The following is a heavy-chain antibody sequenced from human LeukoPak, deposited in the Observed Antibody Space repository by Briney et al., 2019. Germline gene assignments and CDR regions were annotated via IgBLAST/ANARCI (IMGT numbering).Heavy chain of an antibody. CDR2: ISWDGGST. V-gene: IGHV3-43D*04. CDR1: GFTFDDYA. CDR3: AKDISITGTTGGFDY. D-gene: IGHD1-7*01. Sequence: PGGSLRLSCAASGFTFDDYAMHWVRQAPGKGPEWVSLISWDGGSTYYADSVKGRFTISRDNSKNSLYLQMNSLRAEDTALYYCAKDISITGTTGGFDYWGQGTLVTVSS. J-gene: IGHJ4*02.